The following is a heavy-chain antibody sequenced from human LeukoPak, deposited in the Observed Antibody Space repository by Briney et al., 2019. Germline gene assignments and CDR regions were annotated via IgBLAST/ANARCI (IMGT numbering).Heavy chain of an antibody. CDR1: GFTFSSYS. J-gene: IGHJ6*02. V-gene: IGHV3-21*01. D-gene: IGHD6-13*01. CDR3: ARAAAAGTLLNYFGMVV. Sequence: GGSLRLSCAGSGFTFSSYSMNWARQAPGKGLEWVSSISSTSSHIYYADSVKGRFTISRDNAKNSLYLQMNSLRVADTAVYYCARAAAAGTLLNYFGMVVWGQGTTVTVSS. CDR2: ISSTSSHI.